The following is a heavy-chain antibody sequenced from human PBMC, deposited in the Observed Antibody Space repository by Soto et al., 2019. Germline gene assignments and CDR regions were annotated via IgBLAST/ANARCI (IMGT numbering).Heavy chain of an antibody. CDR1: GFTFSSYA. D-gene: IGHD3-10*01. CDR3: AVTGGSGSYYGY. J-gene: IGHJ4*02. V-gene: IGHV3-23*01. Sequence: GGSLRLSCAASGFTFSSYAMSWVRQAPGKGLEWVSAISGSGGSTYYADSVKGRFTISRDNSKNKLYLQMNSLRAEDTSVYYCAVTGGSGSYYGYWGQGTLVTVSS. CDR2: ISGSGGST.